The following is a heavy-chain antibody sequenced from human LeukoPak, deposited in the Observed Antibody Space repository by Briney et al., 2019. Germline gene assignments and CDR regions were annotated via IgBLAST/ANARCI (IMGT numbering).Heavy chain of an antibody. Sequence: GGSLRLSCAASGFTFSSYSMNWVRQAPGKGLEWVSSISSSSYIYYADSVKGRFTISRDNAKNSLYLQMNSLRAEDTAVYYCTVVVAAKGSEYWGQGTLVTVSS. CDR2: ISSSSYI. J-gene: IGHJ4*02. D-gene: IGHD2-15*01. CDR1: GFTFSSYS. CDR3: TVVVAAKGSEY. V-gene: IGHV3-21*01.